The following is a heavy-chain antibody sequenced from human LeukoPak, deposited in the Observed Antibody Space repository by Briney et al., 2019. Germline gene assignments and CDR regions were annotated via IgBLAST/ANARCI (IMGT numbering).Heavy chain of an antibody. Sequence: PGGSLRLSCAASGFTFSSYWMHWVRQAPGKGLVWVSRIKSDGSTRYADSVKGRFTISRDNAKNTVSLQMNSLRAEDTGVYYCARAPSEIGGYYREYSRHWGQGSLVTVSP. CDR3: ARAPSEIGGYYREYSRH. J-gene: IGHJ1*01. V-gene: IGHV3-74*01. CDR1: GFTFSSYW. CDR2: IKSDGST. D-gene: IGHD3-22*01.